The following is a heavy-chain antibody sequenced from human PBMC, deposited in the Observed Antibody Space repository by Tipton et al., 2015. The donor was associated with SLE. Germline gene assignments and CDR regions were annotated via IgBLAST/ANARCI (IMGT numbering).Heavy chain of an antibody. J-gene: IGHJ3*02. D-gene: IGHD2-21*01. CDR3: ARTQRHSVVVIAFPQDAFDI. V-gene: IGHV3-49*04. CDR2: IRSKPYGT. Sequence: RSLRLSCSASGFTFGDYGLTWVRQSPVRGLEWVGFIRSKPYGTQYAASVKGRFIMSRDDSKSIAYLQMNSLRAEDTAVYYCARTQRHSVVVIAFPQDAFDIWGRGTLVTVSS. CDR1: GFTFGDYG.